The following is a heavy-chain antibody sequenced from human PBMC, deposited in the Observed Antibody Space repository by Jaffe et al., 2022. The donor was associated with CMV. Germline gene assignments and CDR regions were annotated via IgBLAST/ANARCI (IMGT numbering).Heavy chain of an antibody. D-gene: IGHD6-6*01. CDR1: GFTFSSYS. J-gene: IGHJ4*02. CDR3: ARVGMVGSSGFDY. Sequence: EVQLVESGGGLVKPGGSLRLSCAASGFTFSSYSMNWVRQAPGKGLEWVSSISSSSSYIYYADSVKGRFTISRDNAKNSLYLQMNSLRAEDTAVYYCARVGMVGSSGFDYWGQGTLVTVSS. V-gene: IGHV3-21*01. CDR2: ISSSSSYI.